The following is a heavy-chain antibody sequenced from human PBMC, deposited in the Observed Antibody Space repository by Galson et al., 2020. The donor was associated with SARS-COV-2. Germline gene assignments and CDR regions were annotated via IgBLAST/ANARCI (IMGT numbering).Heavy chain of an antibody. CDR2: ISHDGKIQ. D-gene: IGHD1-26*01. V-gene: IGHV3-30*04. J-gene: IGHJ3*02. Sequence: GSMRLSCAASGFTFTNYAMHWVRQAPGKGLEWLTVISHDGKIQVYADSVKGRFTISRDNSGNMVFLQIVSLRPDDTALYYCTRDVSGGASDIWGQGTMVTVSS. CDR1: GFTFTNYA. CDR3: TRDVSGGASDI.